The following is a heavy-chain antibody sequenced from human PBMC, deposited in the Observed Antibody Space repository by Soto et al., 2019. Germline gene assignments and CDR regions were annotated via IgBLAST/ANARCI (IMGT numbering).Heavy chain of an antibody. CDR1: GFTFNDYA. J-gene: IGHJ4*02. V-gene: IGHV3-30*03. D-gene: IGHD1-20*01. CDR2: VSYEGSNT. CDR3: ARAYNWRYDY. Sequence: GGSMRLSCAASGFTFNDYAMHWVRQTPGKGLEWVAFVSYEGSNTHYADSVKGRFTISKDNSKNTLNLQMNGLRAEDTAVYYCARAYNWRYDYWGQGTLVTVSS.